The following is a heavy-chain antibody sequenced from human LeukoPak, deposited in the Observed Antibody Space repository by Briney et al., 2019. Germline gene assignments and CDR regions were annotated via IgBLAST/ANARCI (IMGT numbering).Heavy chain of an antibody. CDR2: INHSGST. CDR3: ARPSGYSYGNYYYYMDV. J-gene: IGHJ6*03. CDR1: GYSISSGYY. D-gene: IGHD5-18*01. Sequence: SETLSLTCAVSGYSISSGYYWGWIRQPPGKGLEWIGEINHSGSTNYNPSLKSRVTISVDASKNQFSLKLSSVTAADTAVYYCARPSGYSYGNYYYYMDVWGKGTTVTVSS. V-gene: IGHV4-38-2*01.